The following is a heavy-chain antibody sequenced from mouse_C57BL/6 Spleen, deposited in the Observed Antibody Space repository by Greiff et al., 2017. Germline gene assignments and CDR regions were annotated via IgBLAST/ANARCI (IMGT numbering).Heavy chain of an antibody. CDR3: ARDYYYGSRVYFDD. D-gene: IGHD1-1*01. V-gene: IGHV5-4*01. CDR2: ISDGGSYT. CDR1: GFTFSSYA. J-gene: IGHJ2*01. Sequence: EVKLVESGGGLVKPGGSLKLSCAASGFTFSSYAMSWVRQTPEKRLEWVATISDGGSYTYYPDNVKGRFTISRDNAKNNLYMQMSHLKSEDTAMYYCARDYYYGSRVYFDDWGQGTTLTVSS.